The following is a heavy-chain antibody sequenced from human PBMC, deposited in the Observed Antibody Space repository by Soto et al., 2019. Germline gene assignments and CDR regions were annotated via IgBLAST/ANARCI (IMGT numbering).Heavy chain of an antibody. J-gene: IGHJ5*02. CDR3: AVVRRGVSLRWLDP. D-gene: IGHD3-10*01. CDR2: IIPIFGTA. V-gene: IGHV1-69*13. CDR1: GGTFSSYA. Sequence: SVKVSCKASGGTFSSYAISWVRQAPGQGLERMGGIIPIFGTANYAQKFQGRVTITADESTSTAYMELSSLRSEDTAVYYCAVVRRGVSLRWLDPWGQGTLVTVSS.